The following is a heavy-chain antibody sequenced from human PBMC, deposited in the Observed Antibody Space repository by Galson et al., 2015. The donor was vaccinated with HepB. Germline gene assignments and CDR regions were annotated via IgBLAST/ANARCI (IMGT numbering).Heavy chain of an antibody. V-gene: IGHV3-30*04. J-gene: IGHJ4*02. CDR1: GFTFSRYA. D-gene: IGHD6-13*01. CDR3: ARDRRMYSSSWYPGDY. Sequence: SLRLSCAASGFTFSRYAMHWVRQAPGKGLEWVAVISYDGSNKYYADSVKGRFTISRDNSKNTLYLQMNSLRAEDTAVYYCARDRRMYSSSWYPGDYWGQGTLVTVSS. CDR2: ISYDGSNK.